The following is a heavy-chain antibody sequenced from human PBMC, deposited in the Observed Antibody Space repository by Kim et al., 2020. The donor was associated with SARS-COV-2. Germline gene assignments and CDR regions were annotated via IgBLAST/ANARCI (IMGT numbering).Heavy chain of an antibody. Sequence: SEKYYVDSVKGRFSISRDNARNSLYLHMNSLRAEDTAVYYCATRVEMFGYWGQGTLVTVSS. V-gene: IGHV3-7*01. CDR3: ATRVEMFGY. CDR2: SEK. J-gene: IGHJ4*02. D-gene: IGHD3-10*02.